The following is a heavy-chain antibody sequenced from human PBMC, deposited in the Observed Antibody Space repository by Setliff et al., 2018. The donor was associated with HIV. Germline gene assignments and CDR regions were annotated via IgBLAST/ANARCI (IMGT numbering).Heavy chain of an antibody. V-gene: IGHV4-39*07. CDR2: IYHSGRT. Sequence: PSETLSLTCTVSGGSISSNSYYWGWIRQPPGKGLEWIGSIYHSGRTYYNPSLKSRVTISVDTSKNQFSLELTSVTAADTAVYYCARDGPLEGSYRYYYYYMDVWGKGTTVTV. CDR1: GGSISSNSYY. J-gene: IGHJ6*03. CDR3: ARDGPLEGSYRYYYYYMDV. D-gene: IGHD3-10*01.